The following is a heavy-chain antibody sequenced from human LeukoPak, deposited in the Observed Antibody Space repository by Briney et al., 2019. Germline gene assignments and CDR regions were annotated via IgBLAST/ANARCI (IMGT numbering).Heavy chain of an antibody. J-gene: IGHJ4*02. CDR3: ARAATTMIVASDY. Sequence: GGSLRLSCAASGFTFSDHGMHWVRQAPGKGLEWVSYISGSRSTIYYADSVKGRFTISREDAKNSLYLQMNSLRAEDTAMYYCARAATTMIVASDYWGQGTLVTVSS. D-gene: IGHD3-22*01. V-gene: IGHV3-48*01. CDR2: ISGSRSTI. CDR1: GFTFSDHG.